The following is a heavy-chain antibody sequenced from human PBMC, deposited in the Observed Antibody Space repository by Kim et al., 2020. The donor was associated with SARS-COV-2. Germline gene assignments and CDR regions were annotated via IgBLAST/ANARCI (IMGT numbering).Heavy chain of an antibody. Sequence: SETLSLTCTVSGGSISSGGYYWSWIRQHPGKDLEWIGYIYYSGSTYYNPSLKSRVTISVDTSKNQFSLKLSSVTAADTAVYYCARGILITIFGVVAHLDYWGQGTLVTVSS. CDR3: ARGILITIFGVVAHLDY. D-gene: IGHD3-3*01. CDR1: GGSISSGGYY. J-gene: IGHJ4*02. CDR2: IYYSGST. V-gene: IGHV4-31*03.